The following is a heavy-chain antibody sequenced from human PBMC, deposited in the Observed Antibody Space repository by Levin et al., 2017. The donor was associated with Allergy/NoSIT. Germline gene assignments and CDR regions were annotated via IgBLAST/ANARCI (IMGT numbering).Heavy chain of an antibody. Sequence: TTSETLSLTCAVLGESFSGYYWSWVRQPPGKGLEWIGEINHSGSINYNPSLKSRVTISVDTSKNQFSLMLTSVTAADTAMYYCARRRTVVNSYNFDYWGQGTLVNVSA. CDR1: GESFSGYY. CDR2: INHSGSI. J-gene: IGHJ4*02. CDR3: ARRRTVVNSYNFDY. V-gene: IGHV4-34*01. D-gene: IGHD4-23*01.